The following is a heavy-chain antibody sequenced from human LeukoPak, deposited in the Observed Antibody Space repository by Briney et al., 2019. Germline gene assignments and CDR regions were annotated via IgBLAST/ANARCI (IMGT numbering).Heavy chain of an antibody. V-gene: IGHV4-59*11. CDR1: DASFSSHY. Sequence: SETLSLTCIVSDASFSSHYWTWIRQPPGKGPEWIGYISYTGSTNYNPSLKSRVTISVDTSKNQFSLKLSSVTAADTAVYYCARDPTTVTKGFDIWGQGTMVTVSS. CDR2: ISYTGST. D-gene: IGHD4-17*01. J-gene: IGHJ3*02. CDR3: ARDPTTVTKGFDI.